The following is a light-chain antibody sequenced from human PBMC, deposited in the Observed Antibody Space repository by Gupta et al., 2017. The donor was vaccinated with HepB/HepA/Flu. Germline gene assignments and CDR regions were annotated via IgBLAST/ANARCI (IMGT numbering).Light chain of an antibody. Sequence: EIVLTQSPGTLSLSQGERATLSCRASQSFTSGYLAWYQQKPGQAPRLLTYGASSRATDIPDRFSGSGSGTDFTLTISRLEPEDFAVYYCQHYDYSIPLSFGGGTKVEMK. CDR3: QHYDYSIPLS. J-gene: IGKJ4*01. CDR2: GAS. V-gene: IGKV3-20*01. CDR1: QSFTSGY.